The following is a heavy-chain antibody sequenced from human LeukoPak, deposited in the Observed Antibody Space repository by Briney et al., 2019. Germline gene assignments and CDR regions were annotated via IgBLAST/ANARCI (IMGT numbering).Heavy chain of an antibody. J-gene: IGHJ5*02. D-gene: IGHD3-22*01. V-gene: IGHV3-21*01. CDR3: ARDLEYYYDSSGYNWFDP. CDR2: ISSSSYI. CDR1: GFTFSSYS. Sequence: GGSLRLSCAASGFTFSSYSMNWVRQAPGKGLEWVSSISSSSYIYYADSVKGRFTISRDNAKNSLYLQMNSLRAEDTAVYYCARDLEYYYDSSGYNWFDPWGQGTLVTVSS.